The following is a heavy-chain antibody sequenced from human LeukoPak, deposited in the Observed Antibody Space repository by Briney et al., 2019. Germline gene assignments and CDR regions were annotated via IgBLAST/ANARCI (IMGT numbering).Heavy chain of an antibody. CDR3: ASLIVVVPAAIPWFDP. J-gene: IGHJ5*02. CDR1: GFTFSSYE. D-gene: IGHD2-2*02. Sequence: QSGGSLRLSCAASGFTFSSYEMNWVRQAPGKGLEWVSYIDSSGSTIHYADSVKGRFTISRDNAKNSLYVQMNSLRAEDTAVYYCASLIVVVPAAIPWFDPWGQGTLVTVSS. CDR2: IDSSGSTI. V-gene: IGHV3-48*03.